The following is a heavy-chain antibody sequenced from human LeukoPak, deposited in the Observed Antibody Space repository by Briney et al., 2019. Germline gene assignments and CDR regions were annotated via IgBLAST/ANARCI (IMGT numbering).Heavy chain of an antibody. Sequence: SETLSLTCTVSGGSISSSSYYWGWIRQPPGKGLEWIGYIYHSGSTYYNPSLKSRVTISVDRSKNQFSLKLSSVTAADTAVYYCATTLGATSYWGQGTLVTVSS. CDR1: GGSISSSSYY. CDR2: IYHSGST. V-gene: IGHV4-39*07. D-gene: IGHD1-26*01. J-gene: IGHJ4*02. CDR3: ATTLGATSY.